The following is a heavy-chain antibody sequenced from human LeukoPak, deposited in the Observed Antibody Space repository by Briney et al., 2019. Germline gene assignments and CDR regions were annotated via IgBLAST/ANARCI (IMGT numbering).Heavy chain of an antibody. CDR2: ITRSGSDI. CDR1: KFTFSSYS. J-gene: IGHJ6*03. Sequence: PGGSLRLSCAASKFTFSSYSMTWVRQAPGKGLEWVSYITRSGSDIYYADSVKGRFTISRDNAENSLYLQMNSLRVEDTAVYYCARVPAAYFYYMDVWGKGTTVTVSS. V-gene: IGHV3-48*01. CDR3: ARVPAAYFYYMDV.